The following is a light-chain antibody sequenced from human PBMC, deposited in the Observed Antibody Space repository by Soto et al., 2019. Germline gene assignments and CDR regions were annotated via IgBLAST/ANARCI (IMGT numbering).Light chain of an antibody. CDR1: QSISSW. Sequence: DIQMTQSPSTLSASVGDRVTITCRASQSISSWLAWYQQKPGNAPKLLIYDASSLESGVPSRFSGSGSGTEFTLTISSLQPDDFATYYCQQYNSYSFWTFGQGTKV. CDR2: DAS. J-gene: IGKJ1*01. V-gene: IGKV1-5*01. CDR3: QQYNSYSFWT.